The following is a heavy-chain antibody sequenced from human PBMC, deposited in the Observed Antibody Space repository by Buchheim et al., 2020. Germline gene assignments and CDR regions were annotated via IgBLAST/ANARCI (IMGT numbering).Heavy chain of an antibody. V-gene: IGHV3-23*01. Sequence: EVQLLESGEGLVQPGGSLRLSCAASGFTFSSYAMSWVRQAPGKGLECVSAISGSGGSTYYAESVKGRFTISRDTSKSTLYLQMNSLRAEDTAVYYCANAEGVVAASGQEYWGQGTL. CDR3: ANAEGVVAASGQEY. D-gene: IGHD2-15*01. CDR1: GFTFSSYA. CDR2: ISGSGGST. J-gene: IGHJ4*02.